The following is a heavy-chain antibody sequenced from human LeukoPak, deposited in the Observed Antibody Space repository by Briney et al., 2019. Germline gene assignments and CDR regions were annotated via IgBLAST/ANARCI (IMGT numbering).Heavy chain of an antibody. V-gene: IGHV3-9*01. D-gene: IGHD3-9*01. CDR1: GFTFDDYA. Sequence: GGSLRLSCAASGFTFDDYAMHWVRQAPGKGLEWVSGISWNSGSIGYADSVKGRFTISRDNAKNSLYLQMNSLRAEDTALYYCAKDGYFDWLVTLDLNYFDHWGQGTLVTVSS. J-gene: IGHJ4*02. CDR2: ISWNSGSI. CDR3: AKDGYFDWLVTLDLNYFDH.